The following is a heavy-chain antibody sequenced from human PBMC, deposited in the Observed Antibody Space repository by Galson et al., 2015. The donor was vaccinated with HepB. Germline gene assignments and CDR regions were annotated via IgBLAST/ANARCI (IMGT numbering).Heavy chain of an antibody. CDR2: ITNTGSHT. Sequence: SLRLSCAASGFAFDNYAMTWVRQAPGKGLEWVSSITNTGSHTYYADSVRGRFTLSRDNSKNTVSLQMNSLTADDTAVYYCAKDAIRAGLPMWYFNYWGPGTLVAVPS. J-gene: IGHJ4*02. V-gene: IGHV3-23*01. CDR3: AKDAIRAGLPMWYFNY. CDR1: GFAFDNYA. D-gene: IGHD2-15*01.